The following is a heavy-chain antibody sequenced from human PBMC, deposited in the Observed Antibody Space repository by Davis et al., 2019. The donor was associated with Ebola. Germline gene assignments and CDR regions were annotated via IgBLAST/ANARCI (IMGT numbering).Heavy chain of an antibody. V-gene: IGHV4-59*01. J-gene: IGHJ5*02. Sequence: PSETLSLTCTVSADPIRGSYWSWLRQPPGKELEWIGYIYYTGSTNYNPSLKSRVTISVDTSKNQFSLKLSSVTAADTAVYYCATLITISGVLIGNWFDPWGQGTLVTVSS. D-gene: IGHD3-3*01. CDR1: ADPIRGSY. CDR3: ATLITISGVLIGNWFDP. CDR2: IYYTGST.